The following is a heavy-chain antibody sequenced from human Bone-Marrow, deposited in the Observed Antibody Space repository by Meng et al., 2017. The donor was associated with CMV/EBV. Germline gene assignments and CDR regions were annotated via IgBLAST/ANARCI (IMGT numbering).Heavy chain of an antibody. Sequence: GGSLRLSCSASRFTFSSYSMNWVRQAPGKELEWVSSISSSSSYIYYADSVKGRFTISRDNAKNSLYLQMNSLRAEDTAVYYCARDQGLLWFGELPYLVDYWGQGTLVTVSS. CDR1: RFTFSSYS. CDR3: ARDQGLLWFGELPYLVDY. D-gene: IGHD3-10*01. J-gene: IGHJ4*02. CDR2: ISSSSSYI. V-gene: IGHV3-21*01.